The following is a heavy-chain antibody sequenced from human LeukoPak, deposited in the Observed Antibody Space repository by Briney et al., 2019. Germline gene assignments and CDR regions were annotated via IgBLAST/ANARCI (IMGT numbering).Heavy chain of an antibody. D-gene: IGHD2-2*01. V-gene: IGHV3-21*01. J-gene: IGHJ4*02. CDR2: IGSSSTYI. Sequence: PGGSLRLSCAASGFTFSSYTINWVRLAPGKGLEWVSSIGSSSTYIYYADSVKGRFTISRDNAKNSLYLQMNSLRAEDTAVYYCARSSRVPAAINDYWGQGTLVTVSS. CDR1: GFTFSSYT. CDR3: ARSSRVPAAINDY.